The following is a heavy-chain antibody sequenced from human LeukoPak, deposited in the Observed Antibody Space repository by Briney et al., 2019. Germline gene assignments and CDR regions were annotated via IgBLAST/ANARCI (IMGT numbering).Heavy chain of an antibody. CDR2: ISWNGGST. CDR3: ARGSGYSSGW. D-gene: IGHD6-19*01. CDR1: GFTFDDYS. V-gene: IGHV3-43D*03. Sequence: GGSLRLSCAASGFTFDDYSMHWVRHAPGKGLEWVSLISWNGGSTYYADSVKGRFTISRDNAKNTLYLQMNSLRAEDTAVYYCARGSGYSSGWWGQGTLVTVSS. J-gene: IGHJ4*02.